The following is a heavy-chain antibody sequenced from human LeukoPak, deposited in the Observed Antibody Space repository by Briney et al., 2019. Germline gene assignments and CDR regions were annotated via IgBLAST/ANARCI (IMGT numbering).Heavy chain of an antibody. V-gene: IGHV3-23*01. J-gene: IGHJ6*02. D-gene: IGHD6-19*01. Sequence: GGSLRLSCAASGFTFSSYAMSWVRQAPGKGLEWVSAISGSGGSTYYADSVKGRFTISRDNSKNSLYLQMNSLRAEDTAIYYCARDQWLAYYYHGMDVWGQGTTVTVSS. CDR1: GFTFSSYA. CDR3: ARDQWLAYYYHGMDV. CDR2: ISGSGGST.